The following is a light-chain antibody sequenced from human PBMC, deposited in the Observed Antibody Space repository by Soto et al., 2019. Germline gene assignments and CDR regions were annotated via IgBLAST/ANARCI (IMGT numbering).Light chain of an antibody. Sequence: DIQMTQSPSSLSASVGDRVTITCRASQGISKYLAWYQQKPGKVPKLLIYAASTLQSGVPSRFSGSGSGTDFTLTISSLQPEDVATDYCQKYNSAPRTFGQGTKVEIK. V-gene: IGKV1-27*01. CDR1: QGISKY. CDR2: AAS. CDR3: QKYNSAPRT. J-gene: IGKJ1*01.